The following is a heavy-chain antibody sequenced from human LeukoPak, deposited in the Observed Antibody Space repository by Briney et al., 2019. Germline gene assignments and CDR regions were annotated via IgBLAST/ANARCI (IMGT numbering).Heavy chain of an antibody. V-gene: IGHV3-30*18. CDR1: GFTFSSYG. CDR2: ISYDGSNK. D-gene: IGHD6-13*01. CDR3: AKVKAHSSSWYWFDP. J-gene: IGHJ5*02. Sequence: GGSLRLSCAASGFTFSSYGMHWVRQAPGKGLEWWAVISYDGSNKYYEDSVKGRFTISRDNSKNTLYLQMNSLRGEDTAVYYCAKVKAHSSSWYWFDPWGQGTLVTVSS.